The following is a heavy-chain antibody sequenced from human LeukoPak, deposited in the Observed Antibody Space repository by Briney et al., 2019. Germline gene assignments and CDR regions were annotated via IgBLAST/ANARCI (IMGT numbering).Heavy chain of an antibody. J-gene: IGHJ4*02. CDR3: ARMPDILTGLDS. CDR2: IYYSGST. V-gene: IGHV4-59*01. D-gene: IGHD3-9*01. Sequence: WIGYIYYSGSTIYNPSLKSRVTISLDTSKHQFSLKLSSVTTADTAVYYCARMPDILTGLDSWGQGTLVTVSS.